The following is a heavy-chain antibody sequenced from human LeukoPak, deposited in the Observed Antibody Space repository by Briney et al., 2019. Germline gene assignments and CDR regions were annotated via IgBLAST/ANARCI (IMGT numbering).Heavy chain of an antibody. CDR2: VDYSGST. J-gene: IGHJ4*02. CDR1: GGSISSYY. Sequence: SETLSLTCTVSGGSISSYYWSWIRRPPGKGLEWLGYVDYSGSTAYNPSLNGRVAIAPDTSKNQFSLELRSVTAADTAVYYCARLNGGNWGPGILVTVSS. CDR3: ARLNGGN. V-gene: IGHV4-59*08. D-gene: IGHD4-23*01.